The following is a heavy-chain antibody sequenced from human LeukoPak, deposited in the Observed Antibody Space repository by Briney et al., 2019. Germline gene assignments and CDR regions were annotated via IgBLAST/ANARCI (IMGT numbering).Heavy chain of an antibody. J-gene: IGHJ4*02. CDR2: IRYDGSNK. Sequence: GGSLRLSCAASGFTFSSYGMHWVRQAPGMGLEWVAFIRYDGSNKYYADSVKGRFTISRDNSKNTLYLQMNSLRAEDTAVYYCAKDLVDTAMVTRKSDYWGQGTLATLSS. D-gene: IGHD5-18*01. V-gene: IGHV3-30*02. CDR1: GFTFSSYG. CDR3: AKDLVDTAMVTRKSDY.